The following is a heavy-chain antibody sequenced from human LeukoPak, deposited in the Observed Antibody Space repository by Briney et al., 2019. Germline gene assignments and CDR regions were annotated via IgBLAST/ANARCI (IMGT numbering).Heavy chain of an antibody. J-gene: IGHJ1*01. CDR2: IFPGDSDT. D-gene: IGHD1-7*01. CDR1: GYNFTSNW. CDR3: ARYRGGDPLEGTTAAEYLYP. Sequence: GESLKISCKGSGYNFTSNWIGWVRQMPGKGLEWMGIIFPGDSDTRYSPSFQGQVTLSVDRPISTAYLQWSSLKDSDTAIYYCARYRGGDPLEGTTAAEYLYPWGQGTLVTVSS. V-gene: IGHV5-51*04.